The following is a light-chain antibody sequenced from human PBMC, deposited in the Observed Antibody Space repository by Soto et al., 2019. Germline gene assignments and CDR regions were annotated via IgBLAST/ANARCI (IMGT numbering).Light chain of an antibody. Sequence: IRLKLSPAAVSLKHRERATLSCRASQSVSSYLAWYQQKPGQAPRLLIYDASNRATGIPARFSGSGSGTDFTLTISSLEPEDFAVYYCQQRSNWLITSGQGTRLEIK. CDR1: QSVSSY. CDR3: QQRSNWLIT. CDR2: DAS. V-gene: IGKV3-11*01. J-gene: IGKJ5*01.